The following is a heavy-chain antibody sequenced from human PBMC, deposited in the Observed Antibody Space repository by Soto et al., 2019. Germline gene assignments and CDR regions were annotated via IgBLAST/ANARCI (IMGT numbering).Heavy chain of an antibody. Sequence: QVQLVQSGAEEKKPGASVKVSCKASGYTFTSYAMHWVRQAPGQRLEWMGWINAGNGNTKYSQKFQGRVTITSDTTASTAYMELSSVTSEDTAVYYCARGGEPIDYGGQGTLVTVSS. CDR1: GYTFTSYA. J-gene: IGHJ4*02. CDR2: INAGNGNT. CDR3: ARGGEPIDY. V-gene: IGHV1-3*05. D-gene: IGHD2-21*01.